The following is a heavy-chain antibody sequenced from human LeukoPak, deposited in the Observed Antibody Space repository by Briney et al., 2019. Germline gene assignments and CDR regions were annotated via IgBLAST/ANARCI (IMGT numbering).Heavy chain of an antibody. CDR3: ARGDVLSSGYYSGYDGFDI. J-gene: IGHJ3*02. CDR2: INSDGSDT. D-gene: IGHD3-22*01. Sequence: GGSLRLSCAASGFTFSSYWMHWVRHAPGKGLVWVSRINSDGSDTRYADSVKGRFTVSRDNAKNTLYLQMNSLRAEDTAVYYCARGDVLSSGYYSGYDGFDIWGQGTMVTVSS. V-gene: IGHV3-74*01. CDR1: GFTFSSYW.